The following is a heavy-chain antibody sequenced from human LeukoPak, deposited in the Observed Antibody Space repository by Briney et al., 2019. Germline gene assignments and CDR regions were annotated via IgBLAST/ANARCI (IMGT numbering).Heavy chain of an antibody. V-gene: IGHV4-59*08. CDR1: GGSISSYY. D-gene: IGHD4-17*01. CDR3: ARGYGEPNWFDP. Sequence: PSETLSLTCTVSGGSISSYYWSWIRQPPGKGLEWIGYIYYSGSTYYNPSLKSRVTISVDTSKNQFSLKLSSVTAADTAVYYCARGYGEPNWFDPWGQGTLVTVSS. J-gene: IGHJ5*02. CDR2: IYYSGST.